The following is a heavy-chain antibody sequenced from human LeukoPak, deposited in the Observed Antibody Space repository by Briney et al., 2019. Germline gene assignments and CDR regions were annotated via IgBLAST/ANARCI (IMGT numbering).Heavy chain of an antibody. Sequence: GGSLRLSCAASGFTFSSYSMSWVRQAPGKGLEWVSGTSVRGDYTYYADSVKGRFTISRDTSKNTLYLQMNSLRAEDTALYFCAKKAQYDGHYPLDYWGQGTLVTVSA. J-gene: IGHJ4*02. CDR3: AKKAQYDGHYPLDY. CDR2: TSVRGDYT. V-gene: IGHV3-23*01. D-gene: IGHD4/OR15-4a*01. CDR1: GFTFSSYS.